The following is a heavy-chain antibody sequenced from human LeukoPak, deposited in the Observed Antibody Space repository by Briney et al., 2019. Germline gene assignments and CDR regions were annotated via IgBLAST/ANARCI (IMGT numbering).Heavy chain of an antibody. CDR2: ISGSGGST. D-gene: IGHD2-2*01. J-gene: IGHJ1*01. CDR3: ANSLCSSTSCYSEYFQH. CDR1: GFTFSIYA. V-gene: IGHV3-23*01. Sequence: GGSLRLSCAASGFTFSIYAMSWVRQAPGKGLECVSTISGSGGSTYYADSVKGRFTIFRDNSKNTLYLQMNSLRAEDTAVYYCANSLCSSTSCYSEYFQHWGQGTLVTASS.